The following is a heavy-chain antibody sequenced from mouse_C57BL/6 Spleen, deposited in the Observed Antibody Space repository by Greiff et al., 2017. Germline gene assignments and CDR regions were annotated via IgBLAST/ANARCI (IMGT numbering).Heavy chain of an antibody. V-gene: IGHV5-17*01. CDR3: ARSPSDYYGSSLWYFDV. D-gene: IGHD1-1*01. CDR2: ISSGSSTI. Sequence: EVKLQESGGGLVKPGGSLKLSCAASGFTFSDYGMHWVRQAPEKGLEWVAYISSGSSTIYYADTVKGRFTISRDNAKNTLFLQMTSLRSEDTAMYYCARSPSDYYGSSLWYFDVWGTGTTVTVSS. J-gene: IGHJ1*03. CDR1: GFTFSDYG.